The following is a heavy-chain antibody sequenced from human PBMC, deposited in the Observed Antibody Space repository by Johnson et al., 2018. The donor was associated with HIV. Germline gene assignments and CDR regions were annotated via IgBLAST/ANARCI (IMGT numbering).Heavy chain of an antibody. Sequence: QVQLVESGGGVVQPGRSLRLSCAASGFTFSRYGIHWVRQAPGKGLEWVAVISYDGSNEYYADSVKCRFTISRDNSKNTLYLQMSSLRAGDTAVYYCARGRASWELYDAFEIWGQGTMVIVSS. CDR3: ARGRASWELYDAFEI. J-gene: IGHJ3*02. D-gene: IGHD1-26*01. CDR1: GFTFSRYG. V-gene: IGHV3-30*03. CDR2: ISYDGSNE.